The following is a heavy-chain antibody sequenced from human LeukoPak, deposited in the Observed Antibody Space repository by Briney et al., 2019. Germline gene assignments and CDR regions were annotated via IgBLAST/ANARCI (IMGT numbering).Heavy chain of an antibody. V-gene: IGHV3-7*01. CDR1: GFTFSSYW. CDR3: ARSSYVLRYFDWLAPKYYYYMDV. Sequence: GSLRLSCAASGFTFSSYWMSWVRLAPGKGLEWVANIKQDGSEKYYVDSVKGRFTISRDNAKNSLYLQMNSLRAEDTAVYYCARSSYVLRYFDWLAPKYYYYMDVWGKGTTVTVSS. CDR2: IKQDGSEK. J-gene: IGHJ6*03. D-gene: IGHD3-9*01.